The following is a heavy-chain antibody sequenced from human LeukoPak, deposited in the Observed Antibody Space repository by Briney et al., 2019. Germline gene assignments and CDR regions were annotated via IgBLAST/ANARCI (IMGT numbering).Heavy chain of an antibody. CDR3: AGDDSSGYFFDF. CDR1: GFTFSDYY. Sequence: PGGSLRLSCAASGFTFSDYYMNWVRQAPGKGLEWVSYISSSSSIIYYTDSVKGRFTISRDNAKNSLYLQMNSLRAEDTAMYFCAGDDSSGYFFDFWGQGTLVTISS. D-gene: IGHD3-22*01. J-gene: IGHJ4*02. V-gene: IGHV3-48*01. CDR2: ISSSSSII.